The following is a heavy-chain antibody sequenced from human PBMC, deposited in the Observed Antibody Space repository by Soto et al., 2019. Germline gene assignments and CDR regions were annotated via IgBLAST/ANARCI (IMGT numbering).Heavy chain of an antibody. Sequence: SETLSLTCTVSGGSISSGGYYWSWIRQHPGKGLEWIGYIYYSGSTYYNPSLKSRVTISLDTSKNQFSLKLSSVTAADTAVYYCARAPNRDWNLDYWGQGTLVTVSS. CDR3: ARAPNRDWNLDY. D-gene: IGHD1-1*01. CDR2: IYYSGST. CDR1: GGSISSGGYY. V-gene: IGHV4-31*03. J-gene: IGHJ4*02.